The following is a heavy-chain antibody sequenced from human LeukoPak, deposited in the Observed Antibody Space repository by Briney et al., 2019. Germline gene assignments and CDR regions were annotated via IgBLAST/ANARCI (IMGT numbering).Heavy chain of an antibody. D-gene: IGHD3-3*01. J-gene: IGHJ4*02. Sequence: LPGGSLRLSCAASGFTFSSYAMHWVRQAPGKGLEWVAVISYNGSNKYYADSVKGRFTISRDNAKNSLYLQMNSLRAEDTAVYYCARHPSYDFWSGYYFDYWGQGTLVTVSS. CDR1: GFTFSSYA. CDR2: ISYNGSNK. CDR3: ARHPSYDFWSGYYFDY. V-gene: IGHV3-30*04.